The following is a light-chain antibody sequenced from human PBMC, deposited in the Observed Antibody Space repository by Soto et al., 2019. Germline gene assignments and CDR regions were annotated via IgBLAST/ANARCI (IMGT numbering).Light chain of an antibody. CDR2: EVT. Sequence: QSVLTQPASVSGSLGQSITISCTGTSSDIGGYNYVSWYQQHPDKAPKLMLYEVTTRPSGVSNRFSGSKSGNTASLTISGLQVEDEAVYYCSSYTTGSTLPWVFGTGTKLTVL. J-gene: IGLJ1*01. CDR1: SSDIGGYNY. CDR3: SSYTTGSTLPWV. V-gene: IGLV2-14*01.